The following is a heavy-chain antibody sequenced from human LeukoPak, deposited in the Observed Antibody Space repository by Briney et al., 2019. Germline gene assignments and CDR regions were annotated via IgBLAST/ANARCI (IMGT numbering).Heavy chain of an antibody. CDR2: INHSGST. Sequence: SEALSLTCAVYGGSFSGYYWSWIRQPPGKGQEWIGEINHSGSTNYNPSLKSRVTISVDTSKNQFSLKLSSVTAADTAVYYCASGGYCSGGSCYSPPAYWGQGTLVTVSS. V-gene: IGHV4-34*01. D-gene: IGHD2-15*01. J-gene: IGHJ4*02. CDR1: GGSFSGYY. CDR3: ASGGYCSGGSCYSPPAY.